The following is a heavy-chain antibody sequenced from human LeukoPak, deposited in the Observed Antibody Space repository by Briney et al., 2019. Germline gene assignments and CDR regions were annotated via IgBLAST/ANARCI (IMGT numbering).Heavy chain of an antibody. CDR1: GFTFSYYT. D-gene: IGHD1-1*01. V-gene: IGHV3-21*01. J-gene: IGHJ5*02. Sequence: GGSLRLSCAASGFTFSYYTMSWVRQAPGKGLEWVSSISSTGSSIYYADSVKGRFTISRDNAKNSLYLQMSSLRVEDTAVYYCARDDVAWNDVHWFDPWGQETLVTVSS. CDR3: ARDDVAWNDVHWFDP. CDR2: ISSTGSSI.